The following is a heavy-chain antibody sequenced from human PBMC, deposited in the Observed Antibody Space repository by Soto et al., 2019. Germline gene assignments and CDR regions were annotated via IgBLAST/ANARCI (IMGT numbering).Heavy chain of an antibody. CDR3: ARVLLLTGDQGYFDL. Sequence: SVKVSCKASGGTFSSYAISWVRQAPGQGLEWMGGIIPIFGTANYAQKFQGRVTITADESTSTAYMELSSLRSEDTAVYCCARVLLLTGDQGYFDLWGRGTLVTVSS. D-gene: IGHD7-27*01. CDR2: IIPIFGTA. CDR1: GGTFSSYA. J-gene: IGHJ2*01. V-gene: IGHV1-69*13.